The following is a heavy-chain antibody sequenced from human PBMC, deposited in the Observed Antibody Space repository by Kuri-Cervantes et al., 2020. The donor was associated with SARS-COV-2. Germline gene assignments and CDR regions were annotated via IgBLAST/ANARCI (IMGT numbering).Heavy chain of an antibody. CDR2: IYHSGST. J-gene: IGHJ4*02. CDR3: ARDRDGDNENDY. V-gene: IGHV4-39*07. Sequence: SETLSLTCTVSGGSISSYYWGWIRQPPGKGLEWIGSIYHSGSTYYNPSLKSRVTISVDTSKNQFSLKLSSVTAADTAVYYCARDRDGDNENDYWGQGTLVTVSS. CDR1: GGSISSYY. D-gene: IGHD4/OR15-4a*01.